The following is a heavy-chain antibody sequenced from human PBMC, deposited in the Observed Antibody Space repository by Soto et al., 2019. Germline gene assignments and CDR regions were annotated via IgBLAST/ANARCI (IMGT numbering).Heavy chain of an antibody. CDR1: GYTFTSYG. CDR2: ISAYNGNT. Sequence: GASVKVSCKASGYTFTSYGISWVLQAPGQGLEWMGWISAYNGNTNYAQKLQGRVTMTTDTSTSTAYMELRSLRSDDTAVYYCARDHGKYCSSTSCPDAFDIWGQGTMVT. CDR3: ARDHGKYCSSTSCPDAFDI. J-gene: IGHJ3*02. D-gene: IGHD2-2*01. V-gene: IGHV1-18*04.